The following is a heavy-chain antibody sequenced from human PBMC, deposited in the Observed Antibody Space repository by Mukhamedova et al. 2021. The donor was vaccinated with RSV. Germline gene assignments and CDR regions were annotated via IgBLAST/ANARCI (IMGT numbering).Heavy chain of an antibody. D-gene: IGHD1-1*01. CDR3: AGTTIV. V-gene: IGHV3-30*04. CDR1: GFTFSSYA. Sequence: GFTFSSYAMHWVRQAPGKGLEWVAVISYDGSNKYYADSVKGRFTISRDNSKNTLYLQMNSLRAEDTAVYYCAGTTIVWGKGTLVT. CDR2: ISYDGSNK. J-gene: IGHJ4*02.